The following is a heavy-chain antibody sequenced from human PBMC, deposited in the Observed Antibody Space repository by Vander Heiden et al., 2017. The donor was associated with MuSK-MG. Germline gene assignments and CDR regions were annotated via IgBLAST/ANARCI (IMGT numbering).Heavy chain of an antibody. CDR3: YCSSTSCQTKN. D-gene: IGHD2-2*01. CDR1: GVTFSSYA. Sequence: EVQLLASGGGLVQPGGSLGRACAASGVTFSSYALSWVRQAPGKGPEWVSGISDSGGSTYYADSVKGRVTISRDNSKNTLYLQINSLRAEDTAVYYCYCSSTSCQTKNWGQGTMVTVSS. V-gene: IGHV3-23*01. CDR2: ISDSGGST. J-gene: IGHJ3*01.